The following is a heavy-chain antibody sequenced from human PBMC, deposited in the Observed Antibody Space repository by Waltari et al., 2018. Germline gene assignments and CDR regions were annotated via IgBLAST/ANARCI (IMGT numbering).Heavy chain of an antibody. CDR3: ARREGATDFDY. V-gene: IGHV5-51*01. CDR1: GYSFTSYW. J-gene: IGHJ4*02. D-gene: IGHD1-26*01. CDR2: IFPGDTGT. Sequence: EVQLVQSGAEVKKPGESLKISCKGSGYSFTSYWIGWVRQMPGKGLEGMWVIFPGDTGTQYRPSFQGQVTISADKSISTAYLQWSSLKASDTAMYYCARREGATDFDYWGQGTLVTVSS.